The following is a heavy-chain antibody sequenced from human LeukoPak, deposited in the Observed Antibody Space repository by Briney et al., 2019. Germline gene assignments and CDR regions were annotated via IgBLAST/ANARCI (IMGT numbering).Heavy chain of an antibody. CDR2: ISSSSSYI. CDR3: GRDRIAAAEGP. V-gene: IGHV3-21*01. CDR1: GFTFISYS. D-gene: IGHD6-13*01. J-gene: IGHJ5*02. Sequence: GGSLRLSCAASGFTFISYSMNWVRQAPGKGLEWVSSISSSSSYIYYADSVKGRFTISRDNAKNSLYLQMNSLRAEDTAVSYCGRDRIAAAEGPWGQGTLVTVSS.